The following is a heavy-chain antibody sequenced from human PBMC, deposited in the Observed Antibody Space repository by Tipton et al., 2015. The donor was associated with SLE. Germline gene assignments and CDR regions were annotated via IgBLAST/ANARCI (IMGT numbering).Heavy chain of an antibody. CDR1: GGSISSYY. CDR2: IYYSGST. V-gene: IGHV4-59*01. J-gene: IGHJ1*01. CDR3: ARVRGRGYFQH. Sequence: TLSLTCTVSGGSISSYYWSWIRQPPGKGLEWIGYIYYSGSTNYNPPLKSRVTISVDTSKNQFSLKLSSVTAADTAVYYCARVRGRGYFQHWGQGTLVTVSS. D-gene: IGHD3-10*01.